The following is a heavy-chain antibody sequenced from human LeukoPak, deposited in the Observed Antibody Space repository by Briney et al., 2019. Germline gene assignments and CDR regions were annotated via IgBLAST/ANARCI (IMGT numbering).Heavy chain of an antibody. CDR2: INHSGSN. CDR1: GDSISSYY. Sequence: SETLSLTCTVSGDSISSYYWNWIRQFPGKGLEWVGEINHSGSNNYKSSLKSRVTISVDTSQKQLSLRLSSVTAGDTAVYYCARGRYLTTTGGAAAGFLDYWGQGSPVTVST. CDR3: ARGRYLTTTGGAAAGFLDY. J-gene: IGHJ4*02. D-gene: IGHD6-13*01. V-gene: IGHV4-34*01.